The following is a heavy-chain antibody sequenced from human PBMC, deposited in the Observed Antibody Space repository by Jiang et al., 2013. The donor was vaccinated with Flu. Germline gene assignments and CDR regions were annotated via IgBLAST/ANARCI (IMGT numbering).Heavy chain of an antibody. D-gene: IGHD2-2*01. J-gene: IGHJ3*02. Sequence: QAPGQGLEWMGGIIPIFGTANYAQKFQGRVTITADESTSTAYMELSSLRSEDTAVYYCARPLGQLLSPAHAFDIWGQGTMVTVSS. CDR3: ARPLGQLLSPAHAFDI. CDR2: IIPIFGTA. V-gene: IGHV1-69*01.